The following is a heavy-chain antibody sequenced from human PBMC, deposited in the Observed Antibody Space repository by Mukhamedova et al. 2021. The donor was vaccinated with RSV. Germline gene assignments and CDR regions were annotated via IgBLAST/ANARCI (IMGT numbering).Heavy chain of an antibody. J-gene: IGHJ4*02. Sequence: GLEWVSAISGSGGSTYYADSVKGRFTISRDNSKNTLYLQMNSLRAEDTAVYYCAKETLGDYDNYFDYWGQGTLVTVSS. V-gene: IGHV3-23*01. CDR2: ISGSGGST. D-gene: IGHD4-17*01. CDR3: AKETLGDYDNYFDY.